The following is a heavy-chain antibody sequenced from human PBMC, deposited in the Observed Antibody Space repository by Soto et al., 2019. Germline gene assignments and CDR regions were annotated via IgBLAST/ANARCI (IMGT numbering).Heavy chain of an antibody. V-gene: IGHV3-15*01. CDR3: TTGRFSSSLYFDS. CDR1: GITFSNVW. CDR2: IKSKTDGGTT. Sequence: EVQLVESGGGLVKPGGTLRVYCAASGITFSNVWMTWVRQAPGKGLEWVGRIKSKTDGGTTDYGAYVRGRFTISRDASKNTLYLQMNSLKTEDTAVYYCTTGRFSSSLYFDSWGQETLVTVSS. J-gene: IGHJ4*02. D-gene: IGHD6-6*01.